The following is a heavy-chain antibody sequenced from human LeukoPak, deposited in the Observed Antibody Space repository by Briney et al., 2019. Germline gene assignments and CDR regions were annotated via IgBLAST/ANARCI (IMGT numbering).Heavy chain of an antibody. CDR3: AREGGYSYGPGHFDY. Sequence: GGSLRLSCAASGFTFSSYEMHWVRRASGKGLEWVSYISSAGSIIYYADSVKGRFTISRDNPKNSLYLQMNSLRAEDTAVYYCAREGGYSYGPGHFDYWGQGTLVTVSS. J-gene: IGHJ4*02. V-gene: IGHV3-48*03. D-gene: IGHD5-18*01. CDR1: GFTFSSYE. CDR2: ISSAGSII.